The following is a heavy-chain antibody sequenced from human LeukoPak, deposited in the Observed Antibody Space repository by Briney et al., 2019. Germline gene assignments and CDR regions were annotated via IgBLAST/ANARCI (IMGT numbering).Heavy chain of an antibody. CDR3: ATEHRHCPSTSCYGGY. Sequence: GASVKVSCKASGYTFTGYYMHWVRQAPGQGLEWMGWINPNSGGTNYAQRFQGRVTMTRDTSISTAYMEVTNLRSDDTATYYCATEHRHCPSTSCYGGYWGQGTLVTVSS. J-gene: IGHJ4*02. CDR2: INPNSGGT. D-gene: IGHD2-2*01. V-gene: IGHV1-2*02. CDR1: GYTFTGYY.